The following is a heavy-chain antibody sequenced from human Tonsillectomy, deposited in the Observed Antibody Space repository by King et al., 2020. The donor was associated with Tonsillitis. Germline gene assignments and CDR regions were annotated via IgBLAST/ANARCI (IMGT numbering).Heavy chain of an antibody. V-gene: IGHV5-51*01. D-gene: IGHD1-26*01. Sequence: DVQLVESGAEVKKPGESLKISCEGSGYRFTSYWIAWVRQMPGRGLEWMGIIYPGDSHTRYSPSFQGQVTISADKSISTAYLKRSRLKASDTAMYYCARSGGSYPPSIDYWGQGTLVTVSS. CDR1: GYRFTSYW. CDR3: ARSGGSYPPSIDY. J-gene: IGHJ4*02. CDR2: IYPGDSHT.